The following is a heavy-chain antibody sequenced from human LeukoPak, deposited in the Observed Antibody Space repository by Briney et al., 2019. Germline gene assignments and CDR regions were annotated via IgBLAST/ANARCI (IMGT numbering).Heavy chain of an antibody. CDR3: ASNYYDSSGYYPHFDY. Sequence: ASVKVSCKASGGTFSSYAISWVRQAPGQGLDWMGGIIPIFGTANYAQKFQGRVTITTDESTSTAYMELSSLRSEDTAVYYCASNYYDSSGYYPHFDYWGQGTLVTVSS. CDR1: GGTFSSYA. J-gene: IGHJ4*02. CDR2: IIPIFGTA. D-gene: IGHD3-22*01. V-gene: IGHV1-69*05.